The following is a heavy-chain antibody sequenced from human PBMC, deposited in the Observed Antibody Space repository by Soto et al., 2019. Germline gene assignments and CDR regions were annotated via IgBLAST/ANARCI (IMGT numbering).Heavy chain of an antibody. CDR3: ARHGFYGDYSYKYFDP. CDR1: GYSFSNWL. J-gene: IGHJ5*02. Sequence: HGESLKISFKGSGYSFSNWLIAWVRQMPVKGLEYMGIIYPSDSQTRYSPSFQGQVTISADKSISTAYLQWSSLKASDTAIYYCARHGFYGDYSYKYFDPWGQGTLVPVSS. D-gene: IGHD4-17*01. CDR2: IYPSDSQT. V-gene: IGHV5-51*01.